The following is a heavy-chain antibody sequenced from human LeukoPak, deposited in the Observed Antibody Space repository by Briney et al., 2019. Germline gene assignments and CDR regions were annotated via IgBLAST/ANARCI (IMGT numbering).Heavy chain of an antibody. V-gene: IGHV3-48*03. Sequence: GSLRLSCAVSGFTFSTYEMNWVRQAPGKGLEWVSYISSSSSTIYYADSVKGRFTISRDNAKNSLYLQMNSLRAEDTAVYYCAKDRERWDFDYWGQGTLVTVSS. CDR2: ISSSSSTI. CDR1: GFTFSTYE. CDR3: AKDRERWDFDY. D-gene: IGHD4-23*01. J-gene: IGHJ4*02.